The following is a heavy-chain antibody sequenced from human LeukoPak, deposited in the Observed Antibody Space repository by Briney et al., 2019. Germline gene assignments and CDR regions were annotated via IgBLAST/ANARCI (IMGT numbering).Heavy chain of an antibody. V-gene: IGHV4-31*03. Sequence: SETLSLTCTVSGGSISSGGYYWSWIRQHPGKGLEWIGYIYYSGSTYYNPSLKSRVTISVDTSKNQFSLKLSSVTAADTAVYYCARGVGEYCSGGSCYPFDYWGQGTLVTVSS. CDR3: ARGVGEYCSGGSCYPFDY. CDR2: IYYSGST. J-gene: IGHJ4*02. D-gene: IGHD2-15*01. CDR1: GGSISSGGYY.